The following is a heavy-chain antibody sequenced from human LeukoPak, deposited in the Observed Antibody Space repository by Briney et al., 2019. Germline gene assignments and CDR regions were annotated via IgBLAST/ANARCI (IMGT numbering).Heavy chain of an antibody. D-gene: IGHD2-2*01. CDR1: GFTFSNYG. Sequence: GGSLRLSCAASGFTFSNYGMHWVRQAPGKGLEWVALIWYDGNNKYYADSVRGRFTISRDNSKNTLYLQMNSLRAEDTAVYYCATDNVIVPAALDYWGQGTLVTVSS. J-gene: IGHJ4*02. CDR3: ATDNVIVPAALDY. CDR2: IWYDGNNK. V-gene: IGHV3-33*01.